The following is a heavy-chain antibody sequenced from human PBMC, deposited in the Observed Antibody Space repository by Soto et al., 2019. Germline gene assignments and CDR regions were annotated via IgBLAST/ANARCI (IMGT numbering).Heavy chain of an antibody. V-gene: IGHV4-30-2*01. J-gene: IGHJ5*02. CDR1: GGSINSGGYS. CDR2: IYHPGST. CDR3: ARRRGVVMAGGNDWFGA. Sequence: SETLSLTCAVSGGSINSGGYSWSWIRQPPGKGLEWIGYIYHPGSTKYHPSLRGRAIISIDMSKNHFSLNLSSVTAADTAFYYCARRRGVVMAGGNDWFGAWGQGILVTVSS. D-gene: IGHD5-12*01.